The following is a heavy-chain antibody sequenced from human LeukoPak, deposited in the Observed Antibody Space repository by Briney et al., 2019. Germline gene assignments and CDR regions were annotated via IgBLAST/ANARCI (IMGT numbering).Heavy chain of an antibody. J-gene: IGHJ5*02. D-gene: IGHD3-22*01. CDR2: IYSSGTT. V-gene: IGHV4-4*07. CDR1: GDSISGSY. CDR3: ASQYYYDSSGYCFDP. Sequence: SETLSLTCAVSGDSISGSYWTWIRQPAGKGLEWIGRIYSSGTTNYNPSLKSRVTISVDTSKNQFSLKLSSVTAADTAVYYCASQYYYDSSGYCFDPWGQETLVTVSS.